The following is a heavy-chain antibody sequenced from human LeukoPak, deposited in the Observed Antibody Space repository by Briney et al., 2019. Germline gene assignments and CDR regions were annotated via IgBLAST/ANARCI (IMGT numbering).Heavy chain of an antibody. D-gene: IGHD2-2*01. Sequence: SETLSLTCTVSGGSISSYYWSWIRQPPGKGLEWIGYIYTSGSTNYNPSLKSRVTISVDTSKNQFSLKLSSVTAADTAVYYCAGHEKTLGYCSSTSCYTKYNWFDPWGQGTLVTVSS. J-gene: IGHJ5*02. V-gene: IGHV4-4*09. CDR2: IYTSGST. CDR3: AGHEKTLGYCSSTSCYTKYNWFDP. CDR1: GGSISSYY.